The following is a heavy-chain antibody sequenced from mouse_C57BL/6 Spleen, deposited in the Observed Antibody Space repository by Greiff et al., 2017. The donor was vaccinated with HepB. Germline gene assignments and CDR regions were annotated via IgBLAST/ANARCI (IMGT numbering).Heavy chain of an antibody. Sequence: QVQLQQSGAELVRPGASVTLSCKASGYTFTDYEMHWVKQTPVHGLEWIGAIDPETGGTAYNQKFKGKAILTADKSSSTAYMELRSLTSEDSAVYYCTRPQLGPWYFDYWGQGTTLTVSS. CDR2: IDPETGGT. CDR1: GYTFTDYE. J-gene: IGHJ2*01. D-gene: IGHD4-1*02. V-gene: IGHV1-15*01. CDR3: TRPQLGPWYFDY.